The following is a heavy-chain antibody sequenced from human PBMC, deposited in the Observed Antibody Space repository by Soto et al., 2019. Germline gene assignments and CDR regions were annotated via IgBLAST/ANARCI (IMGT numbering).Heavy chain of an antibody. V-gene: IGHV4-39*01. CDR1: GGSISSSSYY. CDR2: IYYSGST. D-gene: IGHD2-2*02. Sequence: XETLSLTCTVAGGSISSSSYYWGWIRQPPGKGLEWIGSIYYSGSTYYNPSLKSRVTISVDTSKNQFSLKLSSVTAADTAVYYCARLLYCSSTSCYTTWWFDHWGQGTLVTVSS. CDR3: ARLLYCSSTSCYTTWWFDH. J-gene: IGHJ5*02.